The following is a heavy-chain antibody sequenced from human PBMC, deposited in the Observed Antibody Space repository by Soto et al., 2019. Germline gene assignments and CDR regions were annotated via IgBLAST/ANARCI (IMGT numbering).Heavy chain of an antibody. D-gene: IGHD3-22*01. CDR2: IYYSGSA. CDR1: GGSISGGDYY. Sequence: PSETLSLTFTVSGGSISGGDYYWNCIRQPPWKDLEWIGYIYYSGSAYYNPSLKSRVTMSVDTSKNQFSLKMNSLTAADTAVHYCARALKEYYYDSSPYYYFDYWGQGTLVTVSS. V-gene: IGHV4-30-4*01. J-gene: IGHJ4*02. CDR3: ARALKEYYYDSSPYYYFDY.